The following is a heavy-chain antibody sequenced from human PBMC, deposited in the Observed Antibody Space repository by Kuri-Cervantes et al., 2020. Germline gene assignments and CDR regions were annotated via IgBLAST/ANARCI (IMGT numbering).Heavy chain of an antibody. V-gene: IGHV1-2*02. CDR1: GYTFTGYY. CDR3: VKWVPLRVGSAVADY. J-gene: IGHJ4*02. CDR2: INPNSGGT. Sequence: ASVKVSCKASGYTFTGYYMHWVRQAPGQGLEWMGWINPNSGGTNYAQKFQGRATMTRDTSISTAYMELSRLRSDDTAVYYCVKWVPLRVGSAVADYWGQGTLVTVSS. D-gene: IGHD2-8*01.